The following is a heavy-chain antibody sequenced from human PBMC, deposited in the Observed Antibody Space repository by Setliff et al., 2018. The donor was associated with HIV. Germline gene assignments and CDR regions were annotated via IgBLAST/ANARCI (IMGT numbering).Heavy chain of an antibody. CDR3: ARRIDNSGSFPDKNWFDT. V-gene: IGHV4-39*07. CDR1: GGSISSSSYY. J-gene: IGHJ5*02. CDR2: IFSSGST. Sequence: SETLSLTCTVSGGSISSSSYYWGWIRQPPGKGLEWIGFIFSSGSTKYNPSPQSRVTMSIDTSKNQFSLKLTSVTAADTAVYYCARRIDNSGSFPDKNWFDTWGQGSLVTVSS. D-gene: IGHD3-10*01.